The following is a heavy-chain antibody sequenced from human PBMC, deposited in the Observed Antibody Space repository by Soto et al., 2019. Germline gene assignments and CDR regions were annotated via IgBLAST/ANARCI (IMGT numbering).Heavy chain of an antibody. J-gene: IGHJ5*02. CDR3: AKDLRPGLVVPTKSGFDP. D-gene: IGHD3-10*01. CDR1: GFPFNTYP. Sequence: GGSLRLSCEASGFPFNTYPMTWFRPLPGKGLEWVSTTSIGGNTDFAESVRGRFSVSRDNSKNTLYLQMTNLRAEDAAIYFCAKDLRPGLVVPTKSGFDPWGQGTRVTVSS. V-gene: IGHV3-23*01. CDR2: TSIGGNT.